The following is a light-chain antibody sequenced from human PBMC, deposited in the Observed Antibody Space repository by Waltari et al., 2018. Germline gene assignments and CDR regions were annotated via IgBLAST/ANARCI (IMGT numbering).Light chain of an antibody. CDR2: EVS. Sequence: QSALAQPASVSGSPGQSITIPCTGTSSHVGGSDYVSWYPQHPGKAPKLIIYEVSKRPSGVSNRFSGSKSGNTASLTISGLQAEDEAAYYCSSYTTSSTLVFGGGTRLTVL. CDR3: SSYTTSSTLV. J-gene: IGLJ2*01. CDR1: SSHVGGSDY. V-gene: IGLV2-14*01.